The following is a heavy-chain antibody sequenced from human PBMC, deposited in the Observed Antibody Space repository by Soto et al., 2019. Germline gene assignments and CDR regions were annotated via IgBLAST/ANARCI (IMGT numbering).Heavy chain of an antibody. CDR1: GFTFSSYA. CDR3: ARLGSGSYYDY. Sequence: EVQLLESGGGLVQPGGSLRLSCAASGFTFSSYAMRWVRQAPGKGLEWVSAISGSGDSTYYADSVKGRFTVSRDTSKTTLYLQMNSLRAEDTAVYYCARLGSGSYYDYWGQGTLVTVSS. J-gene: IGHJ4*02. CDR2: ISGSGDST. V-gene: IGHV3-23*01. D-gene: IGHD1-26*01.